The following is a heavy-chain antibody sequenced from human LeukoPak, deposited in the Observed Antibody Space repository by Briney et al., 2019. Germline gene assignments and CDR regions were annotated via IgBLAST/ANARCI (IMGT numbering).Heavy chain of an antibody. CDR1: GGTFSSYT. CDR2: IIPILGIE. Sequence: VXCTASGGTFSSYTISWVRQAPGQGLEWMGRIIPILGIENYAHKFHRTVTITAAKSPSTPYMDLSTLTSEDTAVYSCARFYYDSSGSHAFDIWGQGTMVTVSS. D-gene: IGHD3-22*01. CDR3: ARFYYDSSGSHAFDI. J-gene: IGHJ3*02. V-gene: IGHV1-69*02.